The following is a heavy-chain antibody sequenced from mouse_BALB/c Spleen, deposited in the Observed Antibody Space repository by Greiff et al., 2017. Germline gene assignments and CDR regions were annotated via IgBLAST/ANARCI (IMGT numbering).Heavy chain of an antibody. Sequence: VQLQQSGAELVKPGASVKLSCTASGFNIKDSYMHWVKQRPEQGLEWIGRIDPANGNTKYDPKFQGKATIATDTTTNTLYLQLSSLTSEDTAVYYCAREGLSALDYWGQGTSVTVSS. CDR3: AREGLSALDY. J-gene: IGHJ4*01. D-gene: IGHD3-1*01. CDR2: IDPANGNT. V-gene: IGHV14-3*02. CDR1: GFNIKDSY.